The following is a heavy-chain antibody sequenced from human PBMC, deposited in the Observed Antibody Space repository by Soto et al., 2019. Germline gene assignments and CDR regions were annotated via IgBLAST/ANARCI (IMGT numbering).Heavy chain of an antibody. D-gene: IGHD3-10*01. CDR3: SRFSFGGLVRDVFYY. CDR2: IYYSGST. Sequence: SETLSLTCTVSGGSISSGGYYWSWIRQHPGKGLEWIGYIYYSGSTYYNPSLKSRVTISVDTSKNQFSLKLSSVTAADTAVYYCSRFSFGGLVRDVFYYCAQRTLVTGSA. J-gene: IGHJ4*02. V-gene: IGHV4-31*03. CDR1: GGSISSGGYY.